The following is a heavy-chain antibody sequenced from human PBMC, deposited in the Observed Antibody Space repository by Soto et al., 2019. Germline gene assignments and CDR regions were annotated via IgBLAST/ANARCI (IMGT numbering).Heavy chain of an antibody. Sequence: TSETLSLTCAVYGGSFSGYYWSWIRQPPGKGLEWIGEINHSGSTNYNPSLKSRVTISVDTSKNQFSLKLSSVTAADTAVYYCAKDQFLEWLFPNGGGYYYYYYGMDVWGQGTTVTVSS. CDR3: AKDQFLEWLFPNGGGYYYYYYGMDV. J-gene: IGHJ6*02. CDR1: GGSFSGYY. CDR2: INHSGST. V-gene: IGHV4-34*01. D-gene: IGHD3-3*01.